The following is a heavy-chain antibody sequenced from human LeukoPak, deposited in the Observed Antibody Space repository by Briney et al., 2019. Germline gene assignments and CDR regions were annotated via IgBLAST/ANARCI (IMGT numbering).Heavy chain of an antibody. V-gene: IGHV3-23*01. CDR1: GFTFSSYA. D-gene: IGHD3-22*01. J-gene: IGHJ4*02. CDR3: ARKLLYYDRDGPSFDY. Sequence: GGSLRLSCAASGFTFSSYAMSWVRQAPGKGLEWVPSISGDSAFRYYTDSVKGRLTISRDNSKYTLYLHVTTLRAEDTAVYYCARKLLYYDRDGPSFDYWGQGTLVTVSS. CDR2: ISGDSAFR.